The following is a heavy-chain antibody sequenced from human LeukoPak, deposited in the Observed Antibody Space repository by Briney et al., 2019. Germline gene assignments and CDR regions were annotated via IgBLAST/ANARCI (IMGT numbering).Heavy chain of an antibody. Sequence: SGTLSLTCTVSGGSISSYYWNWIRQPPGKGLEWIGYIYYSGSTNYNPSLKSRVTISVDTSKNQFSLTLSSVTAADTAVYYCARAGRTDGYKSYFDYWGQGTLVTVSS. D-gene: IGHD5-24*01. V-gene: IGHV4-59*01. CDR3: ARAGRTDGYKSYFDY. CDR2: IYYSGST. J-gene: IGHJ4*02. CDR1: GGSISSYY.